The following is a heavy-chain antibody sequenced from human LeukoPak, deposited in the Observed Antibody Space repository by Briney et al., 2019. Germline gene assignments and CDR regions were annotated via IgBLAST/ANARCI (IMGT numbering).Heavy chain of an antibody. J-gene: IGHJ4*02. V-gene: IGHV1-18*01. Sequence: ASVKVSCKASGYTFTSYGISWVRQAPGQGLEWMGWISAYNGNTNYAQKLQGRVTMTTDTSTSTAYMELRSLRSDDTAVYYCAREGWAAVAGTGCRTEYYFDYWGQGTLVTVSS. CDR2: ISAYNGNT. D-gene: IGHD6-19*01. CDR3: AREGWAAVAGTGCRTEYYFDY. CDR1: GYTFTSYG.